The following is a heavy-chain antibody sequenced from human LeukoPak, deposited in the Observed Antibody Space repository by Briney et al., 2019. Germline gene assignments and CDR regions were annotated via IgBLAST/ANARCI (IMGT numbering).Heavy chain of an antibody. Sequence: PGGSLRLSCAASGLTFSDYYMSWIRQAPGKGLEWVSYISSSGSTIYYADSVKGRFTISRDNAKNSLYLQMNSLRAEDTAVYYCACYYYDSSGYFQLDYWGQGTLVTVSS. CDR2: ISSSGSTI. J-gene: IGHJ4*02. CDR3: ACYYYDSSGYFQLDY. V-gene: IGHV3-11*04. D-gene: IGHD3-22*01. CDR1: GLTFSDYY.